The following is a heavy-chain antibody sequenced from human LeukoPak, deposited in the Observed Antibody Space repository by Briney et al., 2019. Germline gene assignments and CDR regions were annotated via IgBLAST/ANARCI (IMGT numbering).Heavy chain of an antibody. J-gene: IGHJ6*03. D-gene: IGHD1-7*01. Sequence: GGSLRLSCAASGFTFSSYEMNWVRQAPGKGLEWVSYISSSGSTIYYADSVKGRFTISRDNSKNTLYLQMNSLRAEDTAVYHCAKRRGLELLYYYYMDVWGKGTTVTVSS. CDR3: AKRRGLELLYYYYMDV. CDR1: GFTFSSYE. CDR2: ISSSGSTI. V-gene: IGHV3-48*03.